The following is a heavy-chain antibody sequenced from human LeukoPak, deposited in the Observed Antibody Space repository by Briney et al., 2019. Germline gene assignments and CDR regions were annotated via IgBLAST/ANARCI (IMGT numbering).Heavy chain of an antibody. CDR3: ARGPLWLLNAFDI. J-gene: IGHJ3*02. Sequence: PSETLSLTCAVYGGSFSGYYWSWIRQPPGEGLEWIGEINHSGSTNYDPSLKSRVTISVDTSKNQFSLKLSSVTAAATAVYYCARGPLWLLNAFDIWGQGTMVTVSS. CDR1: GGSFSGYY. D-gene: IGHD5-12*01. V-gene: IGHV4-34*01. CDR2: INHSGST.